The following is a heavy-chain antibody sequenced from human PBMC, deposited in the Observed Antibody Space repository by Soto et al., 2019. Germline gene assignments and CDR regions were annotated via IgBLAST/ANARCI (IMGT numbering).Heavy chain of an antibody. CDR1: GFTFSSYA. CDR3: ARDRGGYGPPDV. D-gene: IGHD3-10*01. CDR2: ISGSGGST. J-gene: IGHJ6*02. V-gene: IGHV3-23*01. Sequence: GSLRLSCATSGFTFSSYAMSWVRQAPGKGLEWVSAISGSGGSTYYADSVKGRFTISRDNAKNSLYLQMNSLRVEDTAVYYCARDRGGYGPPDVWGQGTTVTVSS.